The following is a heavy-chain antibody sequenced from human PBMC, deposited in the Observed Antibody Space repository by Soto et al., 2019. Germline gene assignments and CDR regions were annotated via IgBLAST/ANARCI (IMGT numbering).Heavy chain of an antibody. V-gene: IGHV2-5*02. CDR1: GFSLSADGVG. CDR3: AHAYGGTSWPNDAFDV. CDR2: IYWDDDT. Sequence: ITLKESGPTLVKPTQTLTLTCSFSGFSLSADGVGVGWIRQPPGKSLEWLALIYWDDDTRYRPSLKSRLTIPKDSSKYQVVLTMTNMDPVDTATYYCAHAYGGTSWPNDAFDVWGQGTVVTVSS. D-gene: IGHD2-2*01. J-gene: IGHJ3*01.